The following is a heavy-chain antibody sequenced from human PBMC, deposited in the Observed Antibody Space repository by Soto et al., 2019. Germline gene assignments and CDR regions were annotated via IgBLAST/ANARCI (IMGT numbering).Heavy chain of an antibody. CDR3: TRACTVAGGSSKYLPHNY. CDR1: GYTFTDSY. CDR2: INPGSGGT. J-gene: IGHJ4*02. D-gene: IGHD6-19*01. V-gene: IGHV1-2*02. Sequence: ASVKVSCKASGYTFTDSYLHWVRQAPGQRLEWMGWINPGSGGTNYAQKFQTRVTMTRDTAITAAYMDLSTLSSEHTALYYCTRACTVAGGSSKYLPHNYRGQGPLVTVSS.